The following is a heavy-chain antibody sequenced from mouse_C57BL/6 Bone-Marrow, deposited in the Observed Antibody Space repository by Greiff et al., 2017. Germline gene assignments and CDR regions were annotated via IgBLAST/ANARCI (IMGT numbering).Heavy chain of an antibody. CDR2: IYPGDGDT. D-gene: IGHD2-5*01. CDR3: ARGDSNYPDY. Sequence: QVQLKQSGPELVKPGASVKISCKASGYAFSSSWMNWVKQRPGKGHEWIGRIYPGDGDTNYNGKFKGKATLTADKSSSTAYMQLSSLTSEDSAVYFCARGDSNYPDYWGQGTTLTVSS. V-gene: IGHV1-82*01. CDR1: GYAFSSSW. J-gene: IGHJ2*01.